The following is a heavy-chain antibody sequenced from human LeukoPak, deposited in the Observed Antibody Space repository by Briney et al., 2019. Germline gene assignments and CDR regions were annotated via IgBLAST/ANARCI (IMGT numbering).Heavy chain of an antibody. CDR2: TYYRSKWYN. V-gene: IGHV6-1*01. D-gene: IGHD3-10*01. J-gene: IGHJ6*04. Sequence: SQTLSLTCAISGDSVSSNSAAWNWIRQSPSRGLEWLGRTYYRSKWYNDYAVSVKSRITINPDTSKNQSSLQLNSVTPEDTAVYYCARGLLWFGELIPSYYYGMDVWGKGTTVTVSS. CDR3: ARGLLWFGELIPSYYYGMDV. CDR1: GDSVSSNSAA.